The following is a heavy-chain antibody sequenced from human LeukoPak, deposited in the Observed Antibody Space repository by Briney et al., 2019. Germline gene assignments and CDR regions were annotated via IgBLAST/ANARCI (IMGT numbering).Heavy chain of an antibody. J-gene: IGHJ4*02. CDR1: GYTFTGYY. CDR3: ARAISMVVPAALDY. D-gene: IGHD2-2*01. Sequence: GASVKVSCKASGYTFTGYYMHWVRQAPGQGLEWMGWINPNSGGTNYAQKFQGRVAMTRDTSISTAYMELSRLRSDDTAVYYCARAISMVVPAALDYWGQGTLVTVSP. CDR2: INPNSGGT. V-gene: IGHV1-2*02.